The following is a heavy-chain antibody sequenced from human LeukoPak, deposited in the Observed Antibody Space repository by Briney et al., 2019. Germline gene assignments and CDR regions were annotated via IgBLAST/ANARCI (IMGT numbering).Heavy chain of an antibody. J-gene: IGHJ6*03. V-gene: IGHV4-59*08. CDR3: ARIIPPDYQMDV. CDR2: IYYSGSS. Sequence: SETLSLTCTVSGVSISSDYWSWIRLPPGKGLEWIGYIYYSGSSNYNPSLKSRVTMSVDTSKNQFSLKLTSVTAADTAVYYCARIIPPDYQMDVWGKGTTVTVSS. CDR1: GVSISSDY.